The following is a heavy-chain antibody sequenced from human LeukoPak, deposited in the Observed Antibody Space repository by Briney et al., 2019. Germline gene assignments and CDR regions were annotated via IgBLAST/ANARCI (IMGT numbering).Heavy chain of an antibody. D-gene: IGHD1-26*01. CDR2: ISSSSSTI. CDR1: GFTFSSYS. V-gene: IGHV3-48*04. CDR3: AAAKVGARGGFDY. Sequence: PGGSLRLSCAASGFTFSSYSMNWVRQAPGKGLEWVSYISSSSSTIYYADSVKGRFTISRDNAKNSLYLQMNSLRAEDTAVYYCAAAKVGARGGFDYWGQGTLVTVSS. J-gene: IGHJ4*02.